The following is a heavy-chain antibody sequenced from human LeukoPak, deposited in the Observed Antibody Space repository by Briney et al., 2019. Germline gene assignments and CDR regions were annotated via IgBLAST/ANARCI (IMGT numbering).Heavy chain of an antibody. J-gene: IGHJ4*02. D-gene: IGHD6-13*01. V-gene: IGHV1-69*05. CDR1: GGTFSSYA. Sequence: SVKVSCKACGGTFSSYAISWVRQAPGQGLEWMGGIIPIFGTENYAQKFQGRVTITTDESTSTAYMELSSLRSEDTAVYYCARGAEAYSSSWLTIDYWGQGTLVTVSS. CDR2: IIPIFGTE. CDR3: ARGAEAYSSSWLTIDY.